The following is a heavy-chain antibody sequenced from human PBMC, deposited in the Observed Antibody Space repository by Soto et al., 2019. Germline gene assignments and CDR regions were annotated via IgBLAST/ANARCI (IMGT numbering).Heavy chain of an antibody. J-gene: IGHJ5*02. D-gene: IGHD6-19*01. V-gene: IGHV3-30-3*01. CDR1: GFSFSSYA. CDR2: ISHDGINK. Sequence: QVRLVDSGGGVVQPGRSLRLSCTASGFSFSSYAMYWFRQPPGKGLEWVAVISHDGINKHYADSAKGRVTVSRDNSNHSLNLHLNSLRGEDTAMYYCARDMYSSDYFVKWVEHLGQGTLVTVSS. CDR3: ARDMYSSDYFVKWVEH.